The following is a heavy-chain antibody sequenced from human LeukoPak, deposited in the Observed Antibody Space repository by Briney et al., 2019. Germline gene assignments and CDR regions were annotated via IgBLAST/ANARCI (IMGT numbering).Heavy chain of an antibody. CDR3: ARVGRITMVRGVIRAFDY. V-gene: IGHV4-39*07. D-gene: IGHD3-10*01. Sequence: SETLSLTCTVSGGSISSSSYCWGWIRQPPGKGLEWIGSIYYSGSTYYNPSLKSRVTISVDTSKNQFSLKLSSVTAADTAVYYCARVGRITMVRGVIRAFDYWGQGTLVTVSS. CDR2: IYYSGST. J-gene: IGHJ4*02. CDR1: GGSISSSSYC.